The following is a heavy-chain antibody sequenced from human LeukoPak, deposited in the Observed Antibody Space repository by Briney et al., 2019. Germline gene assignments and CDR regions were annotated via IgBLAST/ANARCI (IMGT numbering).Heavy chain of an antibody. CDR2: IYYSGST. J-gene: IGHJ6*02. D-gene: IGHD2-2*01. CDR3: ARALGYCGSTKCNYGLDV. CDR1: GGSISSGDLY. Sequence: SETLSLTCTVSGGSISSGDLYWSWIRQPPGKGLEWIGYIYYSGSTYYNPSLKSRVTISVDTSKNEFSLKLSSVTAADTAVYYCARALGYCGSTKCNYGLDVWGQGTTVTVSS. V-gene: IGHV4-30-4*01.